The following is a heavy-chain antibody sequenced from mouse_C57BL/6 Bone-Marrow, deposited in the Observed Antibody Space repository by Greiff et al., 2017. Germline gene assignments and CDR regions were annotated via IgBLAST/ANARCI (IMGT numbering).Heavy chain of an antibody. CDR2: IYPGSGNT. V-gene: IGHV1-55*01. CDR1: GYTFTSYW. J-gene: IGHJ1*03. CDR3: ARGDYGSSYWYFDV. Sequence: QVHVKQSGAELVKPGASVKMSCKASGYTFTSYWITWVKQRPGQGLEWIGDIYPGSGNTYYNEKFKGKATLTAEKSSSTAYMQLSSLTSEDSAVYFCARGDYGSSYWYFDVWGTGTTVTVSS. D-gene: IGHD1-1*01.